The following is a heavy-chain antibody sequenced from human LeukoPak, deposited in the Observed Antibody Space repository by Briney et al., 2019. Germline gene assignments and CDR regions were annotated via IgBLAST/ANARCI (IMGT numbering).Heavy chain of an antibody. J-gene: IGHJ3*02. D-gene: IGHD2-15*01. V-gene: IGHV1-18*01. CDR2: ITGHNGNK. Sequence: ASVKVSCKASGYTLSNYGISWVRQAPGQGLEWMGWITGHNGNKNYAQKLEGRVTMTTDTSTSTAYMELRSLRSEDTAVYYCATGGMSDAFDIWGQGTMVTVSS. CDR3: ATGGMSDAFDI. CDR1: GYTLSNYG.